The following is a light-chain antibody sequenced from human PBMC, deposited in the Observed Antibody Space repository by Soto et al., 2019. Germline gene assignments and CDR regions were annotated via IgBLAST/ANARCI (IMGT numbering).Light chain of an antibody. V-gene: IGKV3-15*01. CDR2: GAS. CDR1: QSVSSN. Sequence: EIVITQSPSTLSLTPGERATLSCRASQSVSSNLAWYQQKSGQAPRLLIYGASIRAIGIPARFSGSGSGTEFILTISSLQSEDFAVYYCQQYNTWPPWTFGQGTKVDIK. J-gene: IGKJ1*01. CDR3: QQYNTWPPWT.